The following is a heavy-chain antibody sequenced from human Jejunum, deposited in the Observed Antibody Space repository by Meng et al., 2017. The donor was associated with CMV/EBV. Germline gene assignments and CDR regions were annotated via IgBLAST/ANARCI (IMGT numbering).Heavy chain of an antibody. CDR1: YW. D-gene: IGHD1-1*01. CDR3: VRLSGEGYSLDNYGMDV. V-gene: IGHV5-51*01. Sequence: YWTGWVSPMPGKGLESMGIIYPDDSDTRYSPSFQGQVTISADKSISTAYLQWTSLKASDTAMYYCVRLSGEGYSLDNYGMDVWGQGTTVTVSS. J-gene: IGHJ6*02. CDR2: IYPDDSDT.